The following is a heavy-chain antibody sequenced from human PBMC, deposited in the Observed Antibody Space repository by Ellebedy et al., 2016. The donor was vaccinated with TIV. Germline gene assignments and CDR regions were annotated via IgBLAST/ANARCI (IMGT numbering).Heavy chain of an antibody. D-gene: IGHD3-3*01. J-gene: IGHJ4*02. Sequence: AASVKVSCKTSGYTFTSYGISWVRQAPGQGLEWMGWISANNGDTNYAQKFQGRVTMTTDTSTTTVYMELRSLRSDDTAVYYCARDWSGNWGQGTLVTVSS. CDR3: ARDWSGN. V-gene: IGHV1-18*04. CDR2: ISANNGDT. CDR1: GYTFTSYG.